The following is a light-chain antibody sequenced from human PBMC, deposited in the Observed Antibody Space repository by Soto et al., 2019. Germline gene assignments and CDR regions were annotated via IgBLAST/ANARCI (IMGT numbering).Light chain of an antibody. Sequence: QPVLTQPPSVSGAPGQRVTLSCTGSSSNIGAGYDVHWYQQFPGTAPKLLIFDNTNRPSGVPDRFSGSKSGTSASLAITGLQAEDEADYFCQSYDSSLSGPLFGGGTKLTVL. CDR2: DNT. CDR1: SSNIGAGYD. J-gene: IGLJ2*01. V-gene: IGLV1-40*01. CDR3: QSYDSSLSGPL.